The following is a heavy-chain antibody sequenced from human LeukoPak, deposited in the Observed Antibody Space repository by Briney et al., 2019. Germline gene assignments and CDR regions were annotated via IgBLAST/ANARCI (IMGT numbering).Heavy chain of an antibody. CDR2: IYSDGST. V-gene: IGHV3-53*01. J-gene: IGHJ4*02. Sequence: PGGSLRLSCAASGFIVSGDFMSWVRQAPGKGLEWVSVIYSDGSTYYADSVKGRFTISRDNSKNTLYLQMNSLRAEDTAVYYCARGILGYCSGGSCLNYFDYWGQGTLVTVSS. D-gene: IGHD2-15*01. CDR3: ARGILGYCSGGSCLNYFDY. CDR1: GFIVSGDF.